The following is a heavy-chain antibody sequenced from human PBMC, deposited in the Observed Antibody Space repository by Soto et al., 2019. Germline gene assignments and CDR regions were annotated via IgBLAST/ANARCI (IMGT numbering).Heavy chain of an antibody. CDR2: ISDSGSLT. V-gene: IGHV3-23*01. Sequence: VQLLESGGDLVHPGASLRLSCAASGFAFSSHPMSWVRQAPEKGLEWVAGISDSGSLTYNADSVRGRFTISRDNSKNTLDLQLNSLTADDTAVYYCAKGGLYNSSWYEGYWGQGTLVTVSS. J-gene: IGHJ4*02. CDR3: AKGGLYNSSWYEGY. D-gene: IGHD6-13*01. CDR1: GFAFSSHP.